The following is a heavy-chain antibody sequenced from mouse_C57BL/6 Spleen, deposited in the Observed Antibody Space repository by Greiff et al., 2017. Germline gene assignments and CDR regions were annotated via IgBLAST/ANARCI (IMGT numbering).Heavy chain of an antibody. J-gene: IGHJ4*01. CDR2: IYPGSGST. CDR3: ARSDSSGFLYAMDY. D-gene: IGHD3-2*02. CDR1: GYTFTSYW. V-gene: IGHV1-55*01. Sequence: QVHVKQPGAELVKPGASVKMSCKASGYTFTSYWITWVKQRPGQGLEWIGDIYPGSGSTNYNEKFKSKATLTVDTSSSTAYMQLSSLTSEDSAVYDSARSDSSGFLYAMDYWGQGTSVTVSS.